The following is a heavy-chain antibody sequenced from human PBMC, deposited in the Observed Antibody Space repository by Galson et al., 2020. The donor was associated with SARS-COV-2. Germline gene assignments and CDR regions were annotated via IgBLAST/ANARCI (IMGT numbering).Heavy chain of an antibody. CDR1: GFTFGDYA. Sequence: GESLKISCTASGFTFGDYAMSWFRQAPGKGLEWVGFIRSKAYGGTTEYAASVKGRFTISRDDSKSIAYLQMNSLKTEDTAVYYCTRAPRCSCTSCYVDDYWGQGTLVTVSS. CDR3: TRAPRCSCTSCYVDDY. J-gene: IGHJ4*02. D-gene: IGHD2-2*01. V-gene: IGHV3-49*03. CDR2: IRSKAYGGTT.